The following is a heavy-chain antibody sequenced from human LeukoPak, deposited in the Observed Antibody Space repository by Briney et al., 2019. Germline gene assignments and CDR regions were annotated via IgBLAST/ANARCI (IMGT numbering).Heavy chain of an antibody. J-gene: IGHJ6*02. Sequence: PGGSLRLSCAASGFTFDDYAMHWVRQAPGKGLEWVSGISWNSGSIGYVDSVKGRFTISRDNAKNSLYLQMNSLRAEDTALYYCAKAAELGHYYYGMDVWGQGTTVTVSS. V-gene: IGHV3-9*01. D-gene: IGHD1-26*01. CDR2: ISWNSGSI. CDR3: AKAAELGHYYYGMDV. CDR1: GFTFDDYA.